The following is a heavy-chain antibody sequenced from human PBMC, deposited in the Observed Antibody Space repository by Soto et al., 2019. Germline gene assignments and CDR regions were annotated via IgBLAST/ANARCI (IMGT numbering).Heavy chain of an antibody. CDR1: GFTFSSYG. D-gene: IGHD2-2*01. J-gene: IGHJ4*02. Sequence: QVQLVESGGGGVQPGRSLRLSCAASGFTFSSYGLHWVCQAPGKGLEWVAGISYDGSNKYYADSVKGRFTISRDNSKNTLYLQMNSLRAEDTAVYYCAKDLIDIVVVPAAIDYWGQGTLVTVSS. CDR3: AKDLIDIVVVPAAIDY. V-gene: IGHV3-30*18. CDR2: ISYDGSNK.